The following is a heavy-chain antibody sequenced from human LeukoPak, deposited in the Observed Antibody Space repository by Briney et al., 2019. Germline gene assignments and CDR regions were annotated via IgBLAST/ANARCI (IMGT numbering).Heavy chain of an antibody. J-gene: IGHJ6*03. CDR3: ARDPGFMVRGSRRGYDDYYYYMDV. Sequence: SQTLSLTCTVSGVSISSGSYYLSWIRQPAGKGLEWIGRIYSSGSANYNPSLKSRVTISVDTSKNQFSLKPSSVTAADTAVYYCARDPGFMVRGSRRGYDDYYYYMDVWGKGTTVTISS. V-gene: IGHV4-61*02. D-gene: IGHD3-10*01. CDR2: IYSSGSA. CDR1: GVSISSGSYY.